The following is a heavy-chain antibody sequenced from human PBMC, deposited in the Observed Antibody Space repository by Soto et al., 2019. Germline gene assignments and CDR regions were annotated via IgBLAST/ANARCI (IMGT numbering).Heavy chain of an antibody. V-gene: IGHV3-74*01. CDR1: GFTFSSYW. CDR3: ARGDDYNAFEY. CDR2: INSDVSTT. D-gene: IGHD4-4*01. J-gene: IGHJ4*02. Sequence: EVQLVESGGGLVQPGGSLRLSCAASGFTFSSYWMHWVRQAPGKGLVWVSRINSDVSTTTYADSVKGRFTISRDNAKKTLYLQRTGLRAEDTAVYYWARGDDYNAFEYWGQGTLVTFSS.